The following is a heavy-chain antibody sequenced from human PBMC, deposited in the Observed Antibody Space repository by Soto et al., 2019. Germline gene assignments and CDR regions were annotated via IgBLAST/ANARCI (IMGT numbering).Heavy chain of an antibody. CDR3: ARDHDFWSGSIQYFQH. CDR1: GYTFTSYG. J-gene: IGHJ1*01. V-gene: IGHV1-18*01. CDR2: ISAYNGNT. D-gene: IGHD3-3*01. Sequence: ASVKVSCKASGYTFTSYGISWVRQAPGQGLEWMGWISAYNGNTNYAQKLQGRVTMTTDTSTSTAYMELRRLRSDDTAVYYCARDHDFWSGSIQYFQHWGQGTLVTVSS.